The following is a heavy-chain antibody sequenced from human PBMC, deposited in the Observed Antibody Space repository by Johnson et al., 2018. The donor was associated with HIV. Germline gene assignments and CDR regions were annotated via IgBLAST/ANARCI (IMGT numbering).Heavy chain of an antibody. CDR1: GFTFSSYW. CDR3: AREGWELLYAFDI. CDR2: IKQDGSEK. Sequence: VQLVESGGGVVQPGRSLRLSCAASGFTFSSYWMSWVRQAPGKGLEWVANIKQDGSEKYYVDSVKGRFTISRDNAKNSLYLQMNSLRAEDTTVYYCAREGWELLYAFDIWGQGTMVTVSS. J-gene: IGHJ3*02. V-gene: IGHV3-7*01. D-gene: IGHD1-26*01.